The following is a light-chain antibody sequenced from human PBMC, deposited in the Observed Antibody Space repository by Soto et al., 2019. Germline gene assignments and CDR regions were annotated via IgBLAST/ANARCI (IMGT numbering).Light chain of an antibody. CDR3: QQRSNWYT. Sequence: EIVLTQSPATLSLSPGEKATLSCRASQSVSSCLAWYQQKPGQAPMLLIYDASNRATGIPARFSVSGSGTDFTLTISSLEPEDIAVYYCQQRSNWYTFGQGTKLEIK. CDR2: DAS. J-gene: IGKJ2*01. V-gene: IGKV3-11*01. CDR1: QSVSSC.